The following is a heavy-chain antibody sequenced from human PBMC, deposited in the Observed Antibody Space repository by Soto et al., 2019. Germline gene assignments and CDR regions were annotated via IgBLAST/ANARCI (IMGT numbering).Heavy chain of an antibody. D-gene: IGHD3-10*01. J-gene: IGHJ4*02. CDR1: GFTFSSYS. V-gene: IGHV3-21*01. CDR3: ARDRYGSGSYITPPFDY. Sequence: PGGSLRLSCAASGFTFSSYSMNWVRQAPGKGLEWVSSISSSSSYIYYADSAKGRFTISRDNAKNSLYLQMNSLRAEDTAVYYCARDRYGSGSYITPPFDYWGQGTLVTVST. CDR2: ISSSSSYI.